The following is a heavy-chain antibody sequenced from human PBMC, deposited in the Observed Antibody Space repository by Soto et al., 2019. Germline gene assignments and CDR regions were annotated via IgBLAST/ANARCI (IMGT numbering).Heavy chain of an antibody. CDR3: ARDGGGAIVVIPAAYGMDV. Sequence: ASVKVSCKASGYTFTDYYLHWVRQAPGQGLEWMGWINLNSGGTQYAQNFQGWVTMTRDTSISTAYMEVSRLKSDDAAVYYCARDGGGAIVVIPAAYGMDVWGQGTTVTVSS. J-gene: IGHJ6*02. D-gene: IGHD2-2*01. V-gene: IGHV1-2*04. CDR2: INLNSGGT. CDR1: GYTFTDYY.